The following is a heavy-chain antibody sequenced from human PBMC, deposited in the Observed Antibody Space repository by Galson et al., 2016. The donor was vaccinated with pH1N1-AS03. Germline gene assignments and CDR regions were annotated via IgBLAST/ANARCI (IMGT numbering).Heavy chain of an antibody. V-gene: IGHV3-30*02. Sequence: SLRLSCAASGFVFSTSAIHWVRQSPGKGLEWVAFIRYDESIKNYGDSVKSRFSISRDNPTNTVYLEMNTLRPEDTAVYYCVKGGGYSHGFLEYYFDSWGQGTLVTVSS. CDR1: GFVFSTSA. D-gene: IGHD3-3*01. J-gene: IGHJ4*02. CDR2: IRYDESIK. CDR3: VKGGGYSHGFLEYYFDS.